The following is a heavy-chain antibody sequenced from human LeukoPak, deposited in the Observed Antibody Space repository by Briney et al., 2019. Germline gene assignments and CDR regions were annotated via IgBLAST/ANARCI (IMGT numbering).Heavy chain of an antibody. CDR1: GFTFSSYG. D-gene: IGHD3-3*01. CDR3: AKRYDFSWFDP. Sequence: SGGSLRLSCAASGFTFSSYGMHWVRQAPGKGLEWVAVISYDGSNKYYADSVKGRFTISRDNSKNTLYLQMNSLRAEDTAVYYCAKRYDFSWFDPWGQGTLVTVSS. J-gene: IGHJ5*02. V-gene: IGHV3-30*18. CDR2: ISYDGSNK.